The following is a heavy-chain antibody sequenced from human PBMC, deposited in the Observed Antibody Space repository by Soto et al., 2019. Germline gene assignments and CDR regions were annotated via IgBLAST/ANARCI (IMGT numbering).Heavy chain of an antibody. CDR1: GYTFTDYG. CDR3: ARDCRGNCRAAYFMDV. Sequence: QLVQSGPEVKKPGASVKVSCKASGYTFTDYGISWVRQAPGQGLELMGWISAHNGNTYYAQNFQGRVTVTTDTSTTTAYMELRSLTSDDTAVYYCARDCRGNCRAAYFMDVWGKGTSVTVSS. J-gene: IGHJ6*03. CDR2: ISAHNGNT. D-gene: IGHD2-15*01. V-gene: IGHV1-18*01.